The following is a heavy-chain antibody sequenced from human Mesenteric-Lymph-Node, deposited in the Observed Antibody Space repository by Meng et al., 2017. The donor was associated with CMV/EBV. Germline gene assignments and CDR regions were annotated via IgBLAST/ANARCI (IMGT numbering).Heavy chain of an antibody. CDR1: GFSFSDYY. V-gene: IGHV3-11*01. CDR2: ISSSANTI. D-gene: IGHD3-3*01. J-gene: IGHJ6*02. Sequence: GGSLRLSCAASGFSFSDYYMSWIRQAPGKGLEWISYISSSANTIYYADSVKGRFTISRDNSKNTLYLQMNSLRAEDTAVYYCARDSNDSDYYYGMDVWGQGTTVTVSS. CDR3: ARDSNDSDYYYGMDV.